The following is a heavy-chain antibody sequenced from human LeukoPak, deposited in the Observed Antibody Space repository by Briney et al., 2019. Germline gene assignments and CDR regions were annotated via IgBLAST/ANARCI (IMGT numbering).Heavy chain of an antibody. Sequence: PSETLSLTCTVSGDSMNSYYWSWIRQPPGKGVEWIGHIYYIGSTNYNPSLKSRITTSVDTSKNQFSLKLSSVTAADTAVYYCARKLSGADKGFDYWGQGTLVTVSS. CDR3: ARKLSGADKGFDY. J-gene: IGHJ4*02. CDR2: IYYIGST. CDR1: GDSMNSYY. V-gene: IGHV4-59*01. D-gene: IGHD3-10*01.